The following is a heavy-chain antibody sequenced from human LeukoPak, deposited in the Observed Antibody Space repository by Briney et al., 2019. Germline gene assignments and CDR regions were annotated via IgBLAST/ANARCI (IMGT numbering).Heavy chain of an antibody. J-gene: IGHJ6*02. V-gene: IGHV3-15*01. Sequence: PGGSLRLSCAASGFNFVYAWMSWVHQAPGKGLAWVGRIKRKRDGGTIDYAAPVKGRFAISRDDSRNTLYLQMTSLKTEDPALYHCSTLRRDYGGDSDYYYGMDVWGQGTTVTVSS. D-gene: IGHD4-23*01. CDR2: IKRKRDGGTI. CDR1: GFNFVYAW. CDR3: STLRRDYGGDSDYYYGMDV.